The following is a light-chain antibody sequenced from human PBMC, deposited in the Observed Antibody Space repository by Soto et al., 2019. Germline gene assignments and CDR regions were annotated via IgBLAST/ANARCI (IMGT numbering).Light chain of an antibody. Sequence: QSVLTQPPSASGSPGQSVTISCTGTSSDIGAYNYVSWYQQYPGKAPKIIIYEVTERPSGVPDRFSGSKSGNTASLTVSGLRADDEAVYYCSSYARTSSYVFANGTKLTV. CDR1: SSDIGAYNY. V-gene: IGLV2-8*01. J-gene: IGLJ1*01. CDR2: EVT. CDR3: SSYARTSSYV.